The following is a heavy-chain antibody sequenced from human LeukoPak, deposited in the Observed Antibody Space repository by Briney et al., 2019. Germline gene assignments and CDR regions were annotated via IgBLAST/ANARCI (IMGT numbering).Heavy chain of an antibody. CDR1: GFTFSSYW. CDR3: ARDPQVLHYYDSSGYLDY. CDR2: INSDGSST. Sequence: PGGSLRLSCAASGFTFSSYWMHWVRQAPGKGLVWVSRINSDGSSTSYADSAKGRFTISRDNAKNTLYLQMNSLRAEDTAVYYCARDPQVLHYYDSSGYLDYWGQGTLVTVSS. J-gene: IGHJ4*02. V-gene: IGHV3-74*01. D-gene: IGHD3-22*01.